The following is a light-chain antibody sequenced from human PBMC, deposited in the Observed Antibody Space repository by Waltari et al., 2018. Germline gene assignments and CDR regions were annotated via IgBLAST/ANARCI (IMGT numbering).Light chain of an antibody. J-gene: IGKJ3*01. CDR3: QKYNRAPFT. Sequence: IQMTQSPSSLSAYIGDIVTSTCRASQDIGNSLAWYQQKQGRLPKLLIYGASTLQSGVPSRFSGSGSGTDFTLTINSLQPEDVARYYCQKYNRAPFTFGHGTIVDMK. CDR1: QDIGNS. V-gene: IGKV1-27*01. CDR2: GAS.